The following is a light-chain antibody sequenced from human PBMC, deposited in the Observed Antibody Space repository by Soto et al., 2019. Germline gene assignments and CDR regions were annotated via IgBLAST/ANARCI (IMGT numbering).Light chain of an antibody. CDR2: GAS. V-gene: IGKV4-1*01. CDR1: QSVLHSSNNKNT. J-gene: IGKJ1*01. Sequence: DIVMTQSPDSLAVSLGERATINCKSSQSVLHSSNNKNTLAWYQQKPGQAPRLLIYGASTRATGIPDRFTGSGSGTDFTLSVSRLEPEDFAVYFCQQYGSSPATFGQGTKVDI. CDR3: QQYGSSPAT.